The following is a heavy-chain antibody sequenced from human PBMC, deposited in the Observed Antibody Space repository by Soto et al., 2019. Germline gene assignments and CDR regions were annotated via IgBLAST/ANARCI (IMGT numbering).Heavy chain of an antibody. CDR2: IKSKTDGGTT. J-gene: IGHJ4*02. Sequence: EVQLVESGGGWVKPGGSLRLSCAASGFTLSNAWMSWGRQAPGKGLEWDGRIKSKTDGGTTDYAEPVKGRFTISRDDSKNTLSLQMNSMKTEETAVYYCTTDSHFWSGYPIYWGQGTLVTVS. CDR3: TTDSHFWSGYPIY. V-gene: IGHV3-15*01. D-gene: IGHD3-3*02. CDR1: GFTLSNAW.